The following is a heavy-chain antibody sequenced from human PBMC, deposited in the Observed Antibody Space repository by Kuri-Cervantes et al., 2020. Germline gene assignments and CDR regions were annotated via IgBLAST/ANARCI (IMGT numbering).Heavy chain of an antibody. V-gene: IGHV3-73*01. CDR3: AKVTYYDFWSGYYEYYFDY. Sequence: GGSLRLSCAASGFTFSGSTVHWVRQASGKGLEWVGFIRNKAKNYATAYAASVKGRFTISRDDSKNTLYLQMNSLRAEDTAVYYCAKVTYYDFWSGYYEYYFDYWGQGTLVTVSS. CDR2: IRNKAKNYAT. D-gene: IGHD3-3*01. CDR1: GFTFSGST. J-gene: IGHJ4*02.